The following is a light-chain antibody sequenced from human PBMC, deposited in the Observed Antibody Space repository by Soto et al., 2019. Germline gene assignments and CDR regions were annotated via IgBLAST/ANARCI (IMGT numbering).Light chain of an antibody. V-gene: IGLV2-14*01. CDR2: DVS. CDR3: SSYTSSSTPV. CDR1: SSDVGGYNY. J-gene: IGLJ1*01. Sequence: QSALTQPASVSGYPGQSTTISCTGTSSDVGGYNYVSWYQQHPGKAPKFMIYDVSNRPSGVSNRFSGSKSGNTASLTISGLHAEDEADYYCSSYTSSSTPVFGTGTKVTVL.